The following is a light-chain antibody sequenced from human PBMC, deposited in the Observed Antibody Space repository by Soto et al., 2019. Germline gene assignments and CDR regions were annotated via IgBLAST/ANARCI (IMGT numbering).Light chain of an antibody. V-gene: IGKV1-6*01. CDR1: QDIRTE. CDR2: ATS. J-gene: IGKJ1*01. CDR3: LQDYSYPRT. Sequence: AIQMTQSPSSLSASVGDRVTITCRASQDIRTELGWYQQKPGNAPKLLIYATSILPSGVPSRFSGIGSGTDFTLTSSSLQPEDFATYYCLQDYSYPRTFGQGTKVEIK.